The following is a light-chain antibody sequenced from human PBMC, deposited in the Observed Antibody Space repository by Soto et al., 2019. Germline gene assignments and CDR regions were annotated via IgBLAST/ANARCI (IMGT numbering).Light chain of an antibody. CDR2: DAS. CDR3: QQRSNWLT. V-gene: IGKV3-11*01. CDR1: QSVSSY. J-gene: IGKJ4*01. Sequence: EIVLTQSPATLSLSPGERATLSCRASQSVSSYLAWYQQKPGQAPRLLIYDASNRATGIPARSSGSGSGTDFTLTISGLEPEDFAVYYCQQRSNWLTFGGGTKVDIK.